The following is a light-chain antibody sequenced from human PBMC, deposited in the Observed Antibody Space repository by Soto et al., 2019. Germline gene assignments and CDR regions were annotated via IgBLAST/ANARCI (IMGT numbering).Light chain of an antibody. CDR3: QQYGSSPRT. V-gene: IGKV3-20*01. CDR1: QSVSSSY. Sequence: EIVLTQSPGTLSFSPGETCTLSFMSSQSVSSSYLAWYQQKPGQAPRLLIYGASSRATGIPDRFSGSGSGTDFTLTISRLEPEDFAVYYCQQYGSSPRTFGQGTKVDIK. CDR2: GAS. J-gene: IGKJ1*01.